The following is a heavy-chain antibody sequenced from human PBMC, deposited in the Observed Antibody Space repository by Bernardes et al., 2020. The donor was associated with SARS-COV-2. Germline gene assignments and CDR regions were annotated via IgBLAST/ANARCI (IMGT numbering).Heavy chain of an antibody. CDR3: ARLTSACDFFDY. V-gene: IGHV1-18*04. Sequence: AAVKVSCKTYGYTFTTYGITWVRKAPGQGLEWMGWITTNNGVTDDAQKFQGRATVSTDTSTNTAYFDLTSMTSDDTAVYYCARLTSACDFFDYWGQGTLVTVSS. J-gene: IGHJ4*02. CDR2: ITTNNGVT. D-gene: IGHD3-10*01. CDR1: GYTFTTYG.